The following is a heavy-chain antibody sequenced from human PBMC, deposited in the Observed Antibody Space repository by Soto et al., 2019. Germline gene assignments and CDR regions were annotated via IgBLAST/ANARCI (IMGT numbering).Heavy chain of an antibody. CDR3: AKSLFGGPDI. CDR1: RFTFSTYA. D-gene: IGHD2-15*01. V-gene: IGHV3-23*01. J-gene: IGHJ3*02. CDR2: ISGGGGDT. Sequence: GGSLRLSCAASRFTFSTYAMSWVRQAPGKGLEWVSGISGGGGDTSYADSVRGRFTCSRDNSKNTLYLQMNSLRAEDTALYYCAKSLFGGPDIWGQGTMVTVSS.